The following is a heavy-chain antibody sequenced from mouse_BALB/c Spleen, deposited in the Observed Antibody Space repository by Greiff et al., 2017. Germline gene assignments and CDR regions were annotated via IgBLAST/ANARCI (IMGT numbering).Heavy chain of an antibody. CDR1: GFTFSSYT. V-gene: IGHV5-6-4*01. J-gene: IGHJ4*01. CDR2: ISSGGSYT. Sequence: EVQLVESGGGLVKPGGSLKLSCAASGFTFSSYTMSWVRQTPEQSLEWVATISSGGSYTYYPDSVKGRFTISRDKAKNTLYLQMSSLKSEDTAMYYCTRGHAMDYWGQGTSVTVSS. CDR3: TRGHAMDY.